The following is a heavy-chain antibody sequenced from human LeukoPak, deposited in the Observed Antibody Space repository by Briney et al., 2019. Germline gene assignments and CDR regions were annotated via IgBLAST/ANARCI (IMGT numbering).Heavy chain of an antibody. Sequence: PGGSLRLSCAVSGCIFSSYAMSWVRQAPGKGLEWVSVISGSGGVTYYADSVKGRFTISRDNSENTLYLQMNSLRGDDTAIYYCAKASWEGVTTTYFDYWGQGTLVPVSS. D-gene: IGHD1-26*01. CDR1: GCIFSSYA. V-gene: IGHV3-23*01. CDR2: ISGSGGVT. J-gene: IGHJ4*02. CDR3: AKASWEGVTTTYFDY.